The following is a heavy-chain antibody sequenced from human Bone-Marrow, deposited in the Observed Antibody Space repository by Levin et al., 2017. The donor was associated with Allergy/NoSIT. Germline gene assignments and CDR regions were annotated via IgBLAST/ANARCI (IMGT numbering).Heavy chain of an antibody. V-gene: IGHV1-2*02. CDR3: ARGYGSSWYDY. D-gene: IGHD6-13*01. CDR1: GYTFTGKN. J-gene: IGHJ4*02. Sequence: PRASVKVSCKASGYTFTGKNMHWVRQAPGQGLEWMGWINPNSGGTKSAQKFQDRVTLTRDTSISTAYMELRGLRSDDPAVYYCARGYGSSWYDYWGEGTLVTVSS. CDR2: INPNSGGT.